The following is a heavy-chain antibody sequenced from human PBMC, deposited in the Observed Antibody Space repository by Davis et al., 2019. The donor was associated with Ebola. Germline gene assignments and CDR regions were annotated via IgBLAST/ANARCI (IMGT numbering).Heavy chain of an antibody. D-gene: IGHD5/OR15-5a*01. V-gene: IGHV4-59*08. CDR1: GGSFSDYY. Sequence: MPGGSLRLSCAVYGGSFSDYYWSWIRQPPGKGLEWVGYISYNGNTNYNPSLWGRVAMSVDTSKNQFSLKVNSVTAADTAVYHCARGSVEYYFDYWGQGALVTVSS. CDR3: ARGSVEYYFDY. CDR2: ISYNGNT. J-gene: IGHJ4*02.